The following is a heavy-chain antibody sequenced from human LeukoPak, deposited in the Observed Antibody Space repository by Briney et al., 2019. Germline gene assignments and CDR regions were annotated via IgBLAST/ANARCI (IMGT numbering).Heavy chain of an antibody. CDR1: GGSISTYY. D-gene: IGHD3-22*01. Sequence: SETLSLTCTVSGGSISTYYWNWIRQPPGKGLEWIGYIYHSGSTNYNPSLQSRVTISVDTSKNQFSLKLSSVTAADTAVYYCARGSSGYYYGWGQGTLVTVSS. CDR2: IYHSGST. V-gene: IGHV4-59*01. J-gene: IGHJ4*02. CDR3: ARGSSGYYYG.